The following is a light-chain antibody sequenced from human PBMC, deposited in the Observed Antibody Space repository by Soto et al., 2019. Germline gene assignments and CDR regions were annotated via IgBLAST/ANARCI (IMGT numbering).Light chain of an antibody. CDR2: GAS. J-gene: IGKJ5*01. CDR3: QQLNSYPIT. V-gene: IGKV3D-20*02. CDR1: ESVSSY. Sequence: VVLTQSPATLSLSPGERAALSCGASESVSSYLAWYQQKPGQAPRLLIYGASSRATGIPDRFSGSGSGTEFTLTISRLQPEDFATYYCQQLNSYPITFGQGTRLEIK.